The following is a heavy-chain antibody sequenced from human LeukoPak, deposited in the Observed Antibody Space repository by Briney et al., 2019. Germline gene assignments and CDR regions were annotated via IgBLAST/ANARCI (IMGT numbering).Heavy chain of an antibody. CDR1: GGSFSGYY. Sequence: SETLSLTCAVYGGSFSGYYWTWIRQPPGKGLEWIGEMNHSGSANYNPSLKSRVTISVDTSKNQFSLKLSSVTAADTAVYYCARGRSCSSTSCYGRWFDPWGQGTLVTVSS. CDR3: ARGRSCSSTSCYGRWFDP. CDR2: MNHSGSA. V-gene: IGHV4-34*01. J-gene: IGHJ5*02. D-gene: IGHD2-2*01.